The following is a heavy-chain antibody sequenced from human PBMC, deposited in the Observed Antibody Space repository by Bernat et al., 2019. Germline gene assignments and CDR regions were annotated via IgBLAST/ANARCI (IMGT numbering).Heavy chain of an antibody. CDR3: ARDLVVVTANVYYSGMDV. V-gene: IGHV3-33*01. Sequence: QVQLVESGGGVVQPGRSLRLSCAASGFTFSSYGMHWVRQAPGKGLEWVAVIWYDGSNKYYADSVKGRFTISRDNSKNTLYLQMNSLRAEDTAVYYCARDLVVVTANVYYSGMDVWGQGTTVTVSS. D-gene: IGHD2-21*02. J-gene: IGHJ6*02. CDR2: IWYDGSNK. CDR1: GFTFSSYG.